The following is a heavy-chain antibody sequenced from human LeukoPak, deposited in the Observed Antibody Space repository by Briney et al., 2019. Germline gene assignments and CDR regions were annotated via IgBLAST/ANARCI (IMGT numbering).Heavy chain of an antibody. J-gene: IGHJ4*02. CDR1: GGSIDSYY. CDR2: IYYTGST. Sequence: KSSETLSLTCTVSGGSIDSYYWSWIRQPPGKGLEWIGYIYYTGSTEYHPSLKSRVTISLDTSKNQFSLKLTSVTAADTAVYYCARAYQSAEYYFGYWGQGNLVSVSS. CDR3: ARAYQSAEYYFGY. V-gene: IGHV4-59*01. D-gene: IGHD2-2*01.